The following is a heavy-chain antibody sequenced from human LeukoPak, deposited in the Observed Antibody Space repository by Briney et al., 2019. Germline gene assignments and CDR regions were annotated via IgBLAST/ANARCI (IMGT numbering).Heavy chain of an antibody. Sequence: PSQTLSLTCTVSGGSISSGGYYWSWIRQHPGKGLEWIGYIYYSGSTNYNPSLKSRVTISVDTSKNQFSLKLSSVTAADTAVYYCARFIAVAGMDAFDIWGQGTMVTVSS. CDR2: IYYSGST. D-gene: IGHD6-19*01. V-gene: IGHV4-31*03. CDR3: ARFIAVAGMDAFDI. J-gene: IGHJ3*02. CDR1: GGSISSGGYY.